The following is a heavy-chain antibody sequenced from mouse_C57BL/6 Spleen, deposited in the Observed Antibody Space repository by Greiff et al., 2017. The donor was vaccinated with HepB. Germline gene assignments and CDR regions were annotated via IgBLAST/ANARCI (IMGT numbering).Heavy chain of an antibody. D-gene: IGHD3-3*01. CDR1: GFTFSSYA. J-gene: IGHJ3*01. V-gene: IGHV5-9-1*02. CDR3: TRGPLGWFAY. Sequence: VQLVESGEGLVKPGGSLKLSCAASGFTFSSYAMSWVRQTPEKRLEWVAYISSGGDYIYYADTVKGRFTISRDNARNTLYLQMSSMKSEDTAMYYCTRGPLGWFAYWGQGTLVTVSA. CDR2: ISSGGDYI.